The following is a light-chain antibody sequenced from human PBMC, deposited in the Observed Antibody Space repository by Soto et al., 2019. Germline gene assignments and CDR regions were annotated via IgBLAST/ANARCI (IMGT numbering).Light chain of an antibody. J-gene: IGLJ3*02. Sequence: QSALTQPRSVSGSPGQSVTISCTGTNSDIGGYNYVSWYQQHPGKAPKVMIYDVSRRPSGVPDRFSGSKSGNTASLTISGRQAEDEADYYCCSYAGTYNFWVFGGGTKLPVL. CDR1: NSDIGGYNY. CDR2: DVS. V-gene: IGLV2-11*01. CDR3: CSYAGTYNFWV.